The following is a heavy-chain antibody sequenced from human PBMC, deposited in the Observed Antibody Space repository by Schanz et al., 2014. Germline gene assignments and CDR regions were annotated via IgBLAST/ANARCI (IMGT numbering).Heavy chain of an antibody. D-gene: IGHD3-10*01. J-gene: IGHJ5*02. CDR2: IYYSGAT. CDR3: ASLPNLRGGWFDP. V-gene: IGHV4-59*01. Sequence: QVQLQESGPGLVKPSETLSLTCNVSGDSIRSYYWSWIRQPPGKGLEWIGYIYYSGATNYNPSLNSLVSLSADTSKNQLSLKLTSVNAADTAGYYCASLPNLRGGWFDPWGPGTRVTVSS. CDR1: GDSIRSYY.